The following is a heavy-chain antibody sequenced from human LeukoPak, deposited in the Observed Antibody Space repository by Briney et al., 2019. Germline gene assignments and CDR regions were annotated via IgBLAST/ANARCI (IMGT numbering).Heavy chain of an antibody. CDR1: GGTFSSYA. J-gene: IGHJ5*02. CDR2: IIPIFGTA. V-gene: IGHV1-69*13. Sequence: SVKVSCKASGGTFSSYAISWVRQAPGQGLEWMGGIIPIFGTANYAQKFQGRVTITADESTSTAYMALSSLRSEDTAVYYCAREGYCSGGSCYSNWFDPWGQGTLVTVSS. D-gene: IGHD2-15*01. CDR3: AREGYCSGGSCYSNWFDP.